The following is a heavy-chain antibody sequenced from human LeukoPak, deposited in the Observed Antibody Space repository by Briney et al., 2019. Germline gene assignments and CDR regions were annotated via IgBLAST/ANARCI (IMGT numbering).Heavy chain of an antibody. D-gene: IGHD3-16*01. CDR2: ITAGGDST. CDR3: SGGARGNYVFNY. CDR1: GFTFTNYN. J-gene: IGHJ4*02. Sequence: PGGSLRLSCAASGFTFTNYNMRWVRQAPGKGLEWVSTITAGGDSTYYADCVKGRFTISRDISKNTLFLQMNSLRPEDTALYYCSGGARGNYVFNYWGQGTLVTVSS. V-gene: IGHV3-23*01.